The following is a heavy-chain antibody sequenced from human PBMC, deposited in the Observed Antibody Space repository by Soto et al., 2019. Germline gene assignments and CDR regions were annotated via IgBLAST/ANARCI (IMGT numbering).Heavy chain of an antibody. CDR1: GYTFTTYG. CDR3: ARAGISAAGTRYFQH. J-gene: IGHJ1*01. V-gene: IGHV1-18*01. D-gene: IGHD6-13*01. Sequence: ASVKVSCKASGYTFTTYGISWVRQAPGQGLEWMGWISAYNGNTNYAQKLQGRVTMTTDTSTSTAYMDLRSLRSDDTAVYYCARAGISAAGTRYFQHWGQGTFVTVSS. CDR2: ISAYNGNT.